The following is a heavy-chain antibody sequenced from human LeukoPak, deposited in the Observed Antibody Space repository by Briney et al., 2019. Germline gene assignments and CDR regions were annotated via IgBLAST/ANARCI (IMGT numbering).Heavy chain of an antibody. CDR2: VWYSGTT. Sequence: PSETLSLTCTVSGGSINNYYWYWMRQPPGKGLEWIGYVWYSGTTKYNPSLKSRVTISVDTSKNQFSLKLNYVTAADTAVYYCARDVAVAGIRPFDYWGQGTLVTVSS. D-gene: IGHD6-19*01. CDR1: GGSINNYY. CDR3: ARDVAVAGIRPFDY. V-gene: IGHV4-59*01. J-gene: IGHJ4*02.